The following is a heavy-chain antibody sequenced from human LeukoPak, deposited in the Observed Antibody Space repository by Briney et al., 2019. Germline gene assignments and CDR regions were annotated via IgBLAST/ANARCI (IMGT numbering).Heavy chain of an antibody. CDR1: GLTLSNYA. D-gene: IGHD3-10*01. V-gene: IGHV3-23*01. CDR2: ISESGGST. CDR3: AKRGIVIRGVLIIGFHKEAYYFDY. Sequence: PGGSLRLSCVVSGLTLSNYAMSWVRQAPGKGLEWVSGISESGGSTKYADSVKGRFTISRDNSLNTVYLQMNSLRAEDTAVYFCAKRGIVIRGVLIIGFHKEAYYFDYWGQGILVTVSS. J-gene: IGHJ4*02.